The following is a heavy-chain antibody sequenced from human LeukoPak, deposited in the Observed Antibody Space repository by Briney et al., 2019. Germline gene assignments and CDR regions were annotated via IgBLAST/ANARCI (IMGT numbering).Heavy chain of an antibody. V-gene: IGHV4-31*03. CDR1: GDSISSGDYC. J-gene: IGHJ4*02. CDR3: ARRLVDSGASQVSDD. CDR2: IYYSGST. Sequence: SETLSLTCTVSGDSISSGDYCWTWIRQHPGKGLEWIGCIYYSGSTYYNLSLKSRVIISTDTSKNHFSLKLSSVAAADTAVYYCARRLVDSGASQVSDDWGQGTLVTVSS. D-gene: IGHD2-15*01.